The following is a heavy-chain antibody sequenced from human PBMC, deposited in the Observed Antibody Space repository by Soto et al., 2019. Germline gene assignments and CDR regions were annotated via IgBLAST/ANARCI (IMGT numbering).Heavy chain of an antibody. J-gene: IGHJ5*02. CDR2: IYYSGST. CDR1: GGSISSGDYY. Sequence: QVQLQESGPGLVKPSQTLSLTCTVSGGSISSGDYYWSWIRQPPGKGLEWIGYIYYSGSTYYNPSLKNRVTISVDTSKNQFSLKLSSVTAADTAVYYCARGVTMVRGVIIPWFDPWGQGTLVTVSS. D-gene: IGHD3-10*01. V-gene: IGHV4-30-4*01. CDR3: ARGVTMVRGVIIPWFDP.